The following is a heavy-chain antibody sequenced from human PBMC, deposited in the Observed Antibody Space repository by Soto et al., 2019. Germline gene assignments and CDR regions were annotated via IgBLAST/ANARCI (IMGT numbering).Heavy chain of an antibody. V-gene: IGHV3-21*04. CDR2: ISSSSSYI. CDR3: ARDSWSGPVVTIPFEY. J-gene: IGHJ4*02. D-gene: IGHD5-12*01. Sequence: WWSLRLSCSASVFTFSSYSMNWFRQAPGKGLEWVSSISSSSSYIYYADSVKGRFIISRDDSKNTLYLQMNTLRAEDTAIYYCARDSWSGPVVTIPFEYWGQGTLVTVSS. CDR1: VFTFSSYS.